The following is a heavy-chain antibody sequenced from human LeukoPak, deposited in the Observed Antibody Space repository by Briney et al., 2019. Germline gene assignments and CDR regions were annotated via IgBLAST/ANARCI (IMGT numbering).Heavy chain of an antibody. D-gene: IGHD3-16*01. CDR2: ISYDGSNE. J-gene: IGHJ3*02. V-gene: IGHV3-30*03. Sequence: GGSLRLSCVASEFIFSSYGMHWVRQAPGKGLEWVSVISYDGSNEYYADSVKGRFTISRDNSKNTLYLQMNSLRVEDTAVYYCVLRGGAFDIWGQGTMVTVSS. CDR3: VLRGGAFDI. CDR1: EFIFSSYG.